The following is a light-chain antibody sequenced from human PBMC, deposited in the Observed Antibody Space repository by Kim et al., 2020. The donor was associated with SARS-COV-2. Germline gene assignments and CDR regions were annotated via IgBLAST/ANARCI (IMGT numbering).Light chain of an antibody. CDR1: NSNIGRSR. CDR2: DDN. Sequence: GLGVTISCSGGNSNIGRSRVHRYHHLPGTAPKLLISDDNQRPSGVPDRFSGSKSGTSASLAISGLQSEDEADYYCATWDESLNGWVFGGGTQLTVL. V-gene: IGLV1-44*01. CDR3: ATWDESLNGWV. J-gene: IGLJ3*02.